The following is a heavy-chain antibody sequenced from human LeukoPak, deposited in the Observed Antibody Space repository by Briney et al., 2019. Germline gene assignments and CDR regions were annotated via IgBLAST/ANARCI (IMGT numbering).Heavy chain of an antibody. Sequence: PGGSLRLSCVASRFTFSSYSMNWVRQAPGKGLEWVSSISSSSSDMYYADSVKGRFTISRDNAKNSLYLQMNSLRAEDTAVYYCARDLKVPSSGWYEVLDYWGQGTLVTVSS. D-gene: IGHD6-19*01. V-gene: IGHV3-21*01. CDR1: RFTFSSYS. CDR3: ARDLKVPSSGWYEVLDY. CDR2: ISSSSSDM. J-gene: IGHJ4*02.